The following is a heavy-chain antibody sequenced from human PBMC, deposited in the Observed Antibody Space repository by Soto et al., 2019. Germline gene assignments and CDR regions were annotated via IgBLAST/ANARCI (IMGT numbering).Heavy chain of an antibody. V-gene: IGHV4-31*03. D-gene: IGHD2-8*01. Sequence: QVQLQESGPGLVKPSQTLSLTCTVSGGSISSGGYYWSWIRQHPGKGLEWIGYIYYSGSTYYNPSLKSRVTISVDTSKNQFSLKLSSVTAADTAVYYCAALTDIVLMVYATGAFDIWGQGTMVTVSS. CDR3: AALTDIVLMVYATGAFDI. J-gene: IGHJ3*02. CDR2: IYYSGST. CDR1: GGSISSGGYY.